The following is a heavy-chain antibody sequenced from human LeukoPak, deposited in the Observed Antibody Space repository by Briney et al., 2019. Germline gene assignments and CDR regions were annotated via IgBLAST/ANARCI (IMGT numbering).Heavy chain of an antibody. D-gene: IGHD6-13*01. J-gene: IGHJ4*02. CDR2: FSGSCGRT. CDR1: GFTFSSYA. V-gene: IGHV3-23*01. Sequence: PGGSLRLSCAASGFTFSSYAMSWVREAPGEGLEGVSAFSGSCGRTYYADSVKDRLTISRDNSKNTLYLQMNSLRAEDTAVYYCAKLKDSWLHDYWGQGTLVTVSS. CDR3: AKLKDSWLHDY.